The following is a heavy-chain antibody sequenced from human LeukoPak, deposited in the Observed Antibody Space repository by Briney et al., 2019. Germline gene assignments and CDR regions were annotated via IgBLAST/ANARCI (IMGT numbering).Heavy chain of an antibody. CDR3: AREPPYYASENFIVAFDI. V-gene: IGHV4-4*07. J-gene: IGHJ3*02. D-gene: IGHD3-10*01. CDR1: GGSISSYY. Sequence: AETLSLTCTVSGGSISSYYWSWIRQPAGKGLEWLGRIYTSGSTDYNPSLRSRVTMSVDTSKNQFSLKVRSVTAADTAVYYCAREPPYYASENFIVAFDIWGQGTKVTVSS. CDR2: IYTSGST.